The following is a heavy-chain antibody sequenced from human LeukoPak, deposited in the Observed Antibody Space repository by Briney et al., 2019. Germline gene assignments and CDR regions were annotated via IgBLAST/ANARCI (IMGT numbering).Heavy chain of an antibody. D-gene: IGHD5-18*01. CDR2: INPNSGGT. Sequence: ASVKVSCKASGGTFSSYAISWVRQAPGQGLEWMGWINPNSGGTNYAQKFQGWVTMTRDTSISTAYMELSRLRSDDTAVYYCARALYSYGYGDYWGQGTLVTVSS. J-gene: IGHJ4*02. V-gene: IGHV1-2*04. CDR1: GGTFSSYA. CDR3: ARALYSYGYGDY.